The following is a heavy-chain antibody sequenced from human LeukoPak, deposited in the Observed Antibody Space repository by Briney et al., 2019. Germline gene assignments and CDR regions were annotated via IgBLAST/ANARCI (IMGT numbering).Heavy chain of an antibody. D-gene: IGHD1-26*01. Sequence: ASVKVSCKASGGTFSSYAISWVRQAPGQGFEWMGGITPIFGTVNYAQKVQGRATITTDESTSTAYMELSSLRSEDTAVYYCARDGSFSVGATTHDAFDIWGQGTMVTVSS. CDR2: ITPIFGTV. J-gene: IGHJ3*02. CDR1: GGTFSSYA. CDR3: ARDGSFSVGATTHDAFDI. V-gene: IGHV1-69*05.